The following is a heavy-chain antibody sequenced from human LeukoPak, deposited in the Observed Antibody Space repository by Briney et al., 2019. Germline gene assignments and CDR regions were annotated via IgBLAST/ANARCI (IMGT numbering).Heavy chain of an antibody. Sequence: SVKVSCKASGGTFSSYAISWVRQAPGQGLEWMGRIIPILGIANYAQKFQGRVTITADKSTSTAYMELSSLRSEDTAVYYCARVYYDSSGYAFDIRGQGTMVTVSS. CDR2: IIPILGIA. V-gene: IGHV1-69*04. D-gene: IGHD3-22*01. CDR1: GGTFSSYA. J-gene: IGHJ3*02. CDR3: ARVYYDSSGYAFDI.